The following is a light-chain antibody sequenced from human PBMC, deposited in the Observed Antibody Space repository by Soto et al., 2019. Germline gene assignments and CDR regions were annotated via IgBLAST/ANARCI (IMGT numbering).Light chain of an antibody. CDR3: RSYTFCRTYVI. Sequence: QSALTQPASVSGSPGQSITISCTGTSSDVGGYTHVSWYQQHPGKAPKLMIYDVSNRPSGVSNRFSGSKSGKTASLTISGLQAEDEAAYYCRSYTFCRTYVILGGGPTLTVL. CDR1: SSDVGGYTH. J-gene: IGLJ2*01. CDR2: DVS. V-gene: IGLV2-14*01.